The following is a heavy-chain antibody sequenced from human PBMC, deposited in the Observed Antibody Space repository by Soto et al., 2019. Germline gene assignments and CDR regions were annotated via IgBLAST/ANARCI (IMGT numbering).Heavy chain of an antibody. CDR2: INGDGRSA. CDR3: TRGGLLYALDV. CDR1: GFTVSSKY. J-gene: IGHJ6*02. Sequence: GGSLRLSCAASGFTVSSKYMSWVRQAPGEGLAWVSQINGDGRSATYADSMRGRFTISRDNAKNTLYLQMNSLSAEDTAVYYCTRGGLLYALDVWGQGTSVTVSS. V-gene: IGHV3-74*01. D-gene: IGHD1-26*01.